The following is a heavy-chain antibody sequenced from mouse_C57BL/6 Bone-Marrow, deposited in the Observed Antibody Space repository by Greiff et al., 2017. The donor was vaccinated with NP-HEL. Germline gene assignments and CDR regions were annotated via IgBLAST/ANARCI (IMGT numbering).Heavy chain of an antibody. CDR2: ILPGSGST. J-gene: IGHJ1*03. CDR3: ARDGGNPSYWYFDV. Sequence: QVQLQQSGAELMKPGASVKLSCKATGYTFTGYWIEWVKQRPGHGLEWIGEILPGSGSTNYNEKFKSKATLTVDKSSSTAYMQLSSLTSEDSAVYYCARDGGNPSYWYFDVWGTGTTVTVSS. V-gene: IGHV1-9*01. CDR1: GYTFTGYW. D-gene: IGHD1-1*02.